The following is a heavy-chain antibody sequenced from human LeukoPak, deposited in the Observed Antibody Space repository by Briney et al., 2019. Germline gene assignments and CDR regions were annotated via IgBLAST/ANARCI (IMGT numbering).Heavy chain of an antibody. CDR3: ARDTKYAFDN. Sequence: GGSLRLSCAASGFTFSSYSMNWVRQAPGKGLEWISYIGISSGNTKFADSVKGRFTISGDKAKNSVYLQMNSLRVEDTAVYYCARDTKYAFDNWGQGTLVTVSS. CDR2: IGISSGNT. D-gene: IGHD2-2*01. V-gene: IGHV3-48*01. CDR1: GFTFSSYS. J-gene: IGHJ4*02.